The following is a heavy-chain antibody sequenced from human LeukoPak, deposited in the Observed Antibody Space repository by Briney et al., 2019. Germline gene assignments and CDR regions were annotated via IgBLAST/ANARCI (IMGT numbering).Heavy chain of an antibody. J-gene: IGHJ4*02. Sequence: GASVKVSCKASGYTFTTYGLSWVRQAPGQGLEWLGWISTYDDNIKYVQSLQGRLTLTIDTSTSTAYMELRSLTSDDTAVYYCARSNYYYGSGSYYNSYYFDYWGQGTLVTVSS. CDR1: GYTFTTYG. D-gene: IGHD3-10*01. V-gene: IGHV1-18*01. CDR3: ARSNYYYGSGSYYNSYYFDY. CDR2: ISTYDDNI.